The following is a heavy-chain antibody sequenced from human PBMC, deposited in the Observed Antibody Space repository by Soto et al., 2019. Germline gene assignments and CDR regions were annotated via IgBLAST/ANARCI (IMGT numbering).Heavy chain of an antibody. V-gene: IGHV3-74*01. Sequence: EVQLVESGGGLVQPGGSLRLSCVASGFTFSNYWMYWVRQAPGEGLVWVSRITSDGSVSSYADSVKGRLTISRDNVKNTLYLQMDSLRAEDTAVYYCTRGDCVGGTCYSLAGSFYSYMDVWGKGTTVTVFS. CDR2: ITSDGSVS. CDR1: GFTFSNYW. D-gene: IGHD2-15*01. J-gene: IGHJ6*03. CDR3: TRGDCVGGTCYSLAGSFYSYMDV.